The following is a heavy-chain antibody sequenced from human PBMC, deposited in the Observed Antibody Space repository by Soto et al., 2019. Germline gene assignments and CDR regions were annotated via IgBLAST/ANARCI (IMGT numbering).Heavy chain of an antibody. Sequence: QVQLQESGPGLVKPSQTLSLTCTVSGGSISSGGYYWSWIRQHPGKGLEWIGYIYYSGSTYYNPSLKSRVTISVDTSKNQFSLKLSSVTPADTAVYYCARDRHYDFWSGYDSYGMDVWGQGTTVTVSS. CDR1: GGSISSGGYY. V-gene: IGHV4-31*03. D-gene: IGHD3-3*01. CDR2: IYYSGST. CDR3: ARDRHYDFWSGYDSYGMDV. J-gene: IGHJ6*02.